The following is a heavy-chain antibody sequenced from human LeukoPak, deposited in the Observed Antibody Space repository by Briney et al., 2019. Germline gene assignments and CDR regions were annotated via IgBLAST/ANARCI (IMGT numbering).Heavy chain of an antibody. D-gene: IGHD1-26*01. CDR3: ARSSGIFYFAS. V-gene: IGHV4-4*07. Sequence: PSETLSLTCTVSGGSISSYHWIWIRQPAGKGLEWIGRRSTSGSTNYNPSLKSRVTMSIDTSKNQFSLKLSSVTAADTAVYYCARSSGIFYFASWGQGTLVTVSS. J-gene: IGHJ4*02. CDR1: GGSISSYH. CDR2: RSTSGST.